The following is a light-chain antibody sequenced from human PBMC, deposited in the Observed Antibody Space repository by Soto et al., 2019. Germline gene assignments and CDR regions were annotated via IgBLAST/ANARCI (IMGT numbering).Light chain of an antibody. CDR2: GAS. J-gene: IGKJ1*01. CDR3: QHYSSSPWT. Sequence: EIVLTQSPGTLSLSPGERATLSCRASQSVSKYLVWYQQKLGQAPRVLIYGASSRTTGIPDRFSGSGSGTDFILTISRLEHEDFAVYYCQHYSSSPWTFGQGNKVEIK. V-gene: IGKV3-20*01. CDR1: QSVSKY.